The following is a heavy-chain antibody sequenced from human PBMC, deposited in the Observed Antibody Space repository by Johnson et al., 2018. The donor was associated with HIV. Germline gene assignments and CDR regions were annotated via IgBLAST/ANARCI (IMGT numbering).Heavy chain of an antibody. J-gene: IGHJ3*02. D-gene: IGHD3-22*01. CDR1: GFTFSSYG. Sequence: QVQLVESGGGVVQPGGSLRLSCAASGFTFSSYGMHWVRQAPGKGLEWVTVISYDGSNKFYADSVKGRFTISRDHSKNTMFVQMNSLRAEDTAVFFCAKGDHYDRRNPVGVWGRTGDGFDIWGQGTMVTVSS. CDR3: AKGDHYDRRNPVGVWGRTGDGFDI. CDR2: ISYDGSNK. V-gene: IGHV3-30*18.